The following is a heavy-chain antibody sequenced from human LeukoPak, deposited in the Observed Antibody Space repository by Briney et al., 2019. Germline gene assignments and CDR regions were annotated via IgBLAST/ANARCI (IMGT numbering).Heavy chain of an antibody. J-gene: IGHJ3*02. CDR2: INGDGTII. Sequence: WGSLRLSCAASGFTFSSFYMHWVRQAPGKGLGWVSRINGDGTIINYADSVKGRFTISRDNAKNTLYLQMNSLRAEDTALYYCARGEYPHAFDIWGQGTMVSVSS. CDR1: GFTFSSFY. CDR3: ARGEYPHAFDI. V-gene: IGHV3-74*01. D-gene: IGHD2-2*02.